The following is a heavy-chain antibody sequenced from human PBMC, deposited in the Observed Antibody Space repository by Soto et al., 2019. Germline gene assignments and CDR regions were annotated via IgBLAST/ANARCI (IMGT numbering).Heavy chain of an antibody. CDR1: GFTFNSYA. J-gene: IGHJ4*02. CDR2: ISGSGGST. V-gene: IGHV3-23*01. D-gene: IGHD6-19*01. Sequence: GGSLRLSCAASGFTFNSYAMSWVRQAPGKGLEWVSAISGSGGSTYYADSVKGRFTISRDNSKNTLYLQMNSLRAEDTAVYYCASGIAVAVSDYWGQGTLVTVSS. CDR3: ASGIAVAVSDY.